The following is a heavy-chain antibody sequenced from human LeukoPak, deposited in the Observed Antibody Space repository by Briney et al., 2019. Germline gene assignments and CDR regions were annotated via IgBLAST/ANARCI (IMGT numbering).Heavy chain of an antibody. V-gene: IGHV1-18*01. J-gene: IGHJ6*02. CDR3: ARVGIVGAPYYYYGMDV. CDR1: GYTFTSYG. Sequence: ASLKVSCKASGYTFTSYGISWVRQAPGQGLEWMGWISAYNGNTNYAQKLQGRVTMTTDTSTSTAYMELRSLRSDDTAVYYCARVGIVGAPYYYYGMDVWGQGTTVTVSS. CDR2: ISAYNGNT. D-gene: IGHD1-26*01.